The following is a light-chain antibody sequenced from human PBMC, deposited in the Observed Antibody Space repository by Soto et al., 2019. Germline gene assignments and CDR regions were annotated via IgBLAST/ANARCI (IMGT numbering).Light chain of an antibody. J-gene: IGKJ2*01. Sequence: EIVMTQSPATLSVSPGERATLSCRASQSVNHNLAWYQQKPGQAPMLLSYGASFLATGVPARFSGSGSGTDFTLTISSLQSEDFAIYFCQQSNNWPYTFGQGTKLEIK. CDR2: GAS. V-gene: IGKV3-15*01. CDR3: QQSNNWPYT. CDR1: QSVNHN.